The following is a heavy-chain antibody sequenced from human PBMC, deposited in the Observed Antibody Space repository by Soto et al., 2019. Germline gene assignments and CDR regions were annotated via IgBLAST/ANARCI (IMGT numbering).Heavy chain of an antibody. V-gene: IGHV4-31*03. CDR3: ARVRGGDYDILTGYYRAYYFDY. CDR1: GGSISSGGYY. J-gene: IGHJ4*02. Sequence: QVQLQESGPGLVKPSQTLSLTCTVSGGSISSGGYYWSWIRQHPGKGLEWIGYIYYSGSTYYNPSLTGRVIIAAHTSKNQFSLQLSSVTAADTAVYYCARVRGGDYDILTGYYRAYYFDYWGQGTLVTVSS. CDR2: IYYSGST. D-gene: IGHD3-9*01.